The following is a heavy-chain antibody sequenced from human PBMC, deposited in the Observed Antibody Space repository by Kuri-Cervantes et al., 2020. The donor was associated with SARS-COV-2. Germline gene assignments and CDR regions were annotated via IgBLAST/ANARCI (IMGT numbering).Heavy chain of an antibody. D-gene: IGHD2-21*02. J-gene: IGHJ4*02. Sequence: GGSLRLSCAASGFTFSSYSMNWVRQAPGKGLEWVSYISSSSSTIYYADSVKGRFTISRDNAKNSLYLQMNSLRAEDTAVYYCARDSNCGGNCVGRQPLDHWGQGTLVTVSS. CDR1: GFTFSSYS. CDR2: ISSSSSTI. CDR3: ARDSNCGGNCVGRQPLDH. V-gene: IGHV3-48*01.